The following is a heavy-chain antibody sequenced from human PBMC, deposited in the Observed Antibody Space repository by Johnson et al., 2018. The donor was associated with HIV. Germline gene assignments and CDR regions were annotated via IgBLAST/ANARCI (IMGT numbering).Heavy chain of an antibody. D-gene: IGHD3-3*01. J-gene: IGHJ3*02. V-gene: IGHV3-66*01. CDR1: GFTFSDYY. CDR2: IDTAGST. Sequence: VQLVESGGGLVKPGGSLRLSCAASGFTFSDYYVSWIRQAPGKGLEWVSVIDTAGSTYDADSVKGRFTISGDSSKNTVFLQMNSLRVEDTAVYFCARVGISDYDLAAFDIWGQGTMVTVSS. CDR3: ARVGISDYDLAAFDI.